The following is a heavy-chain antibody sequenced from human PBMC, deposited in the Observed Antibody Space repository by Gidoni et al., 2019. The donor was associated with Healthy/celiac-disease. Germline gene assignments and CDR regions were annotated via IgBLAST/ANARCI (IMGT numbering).Heavy chain of an antibody. CDR3: AKDLEVGYSYGFAFDI. CDR1: GFTFSSYA. D-gene: IGHD5-18*01. CDR2: ISGIGGST. V-gene: IGHV3-23*01. Sequence: EVQLLESGGGVVQHGGSLRLTCADSGFTFSSYAMRWVRQAPGKELAWASAISGIGGSTYYADAVQGRFPISRDNSKNMLYLQMNRLSAEDTAVYYCAKDLEVGYSYGFAFDIWGQGTMVTVSS. J-gene: IGHJ3*02.